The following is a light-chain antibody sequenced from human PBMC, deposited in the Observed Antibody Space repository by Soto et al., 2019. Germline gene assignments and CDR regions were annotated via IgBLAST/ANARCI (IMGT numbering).Light chain of an antibody. J-gene: IGLJ1*01. CDR1: TSDVGGYKS. V-gene: IGLV2-14*01. CDR3: SSYATTSALAF. CDR2: EVN. Sequence: QCLLTQAACVSGSPGQSITIACTGTTSDVGGYKSVSWYQQHPGRAPTLMIYEVNNRPSGVSSRFSGSKYGNTASLTISGLQAEDEADYYCSSYATTSALAFFGTGTKVTVL.